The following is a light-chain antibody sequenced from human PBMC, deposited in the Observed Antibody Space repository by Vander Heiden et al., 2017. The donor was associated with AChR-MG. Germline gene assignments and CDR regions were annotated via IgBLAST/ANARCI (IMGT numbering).Light chain of an antibody. Sequence: SYVLTQPPSVSVAPGQTSGITCWGKNIGDKSVQWYQQKPGQAPVLVVYDDRARPSGIPDRFSGSNSGNTATLTSSRVEAGDEADYYCHVWNTTFHVVFGGGTKLTVL. J-gene: IGLJ2*01. CDR3: HVWNTTFHVV. V-gene: IGLV3-21*02. CDR2: DDR. CDR1: NIGDKS.